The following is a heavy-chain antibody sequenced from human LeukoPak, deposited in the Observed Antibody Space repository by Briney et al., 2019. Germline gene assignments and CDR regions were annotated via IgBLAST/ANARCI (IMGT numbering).Heavy chain of an antibody. CDR2: IYYSGST. D-gene: IGHD3-22*01. J-gene: IGHJ5*02. CDR3: AREVLYYYDSSAEGWFDP. CDR1: GGSISSYY. Sequence: PSETLSLTCTVSGGSISSYYWSWIRQPPGKGLEWIGYIYYSGSTNYNPSLKSRVTISVDTSKNQFSLKLSSVTAADTAVYYCAREVLYYYDSSAEGWFDPWGQGTLVIVSS. V-gene: IGHV4-59*01.